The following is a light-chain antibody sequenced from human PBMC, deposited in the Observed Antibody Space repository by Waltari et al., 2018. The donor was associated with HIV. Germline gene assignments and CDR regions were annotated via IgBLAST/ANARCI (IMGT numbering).Light chain of an antibody. V-gene: IGKV3-20*01. CDR1: QSVRSSN. Sequence: EIVVTQSPGTLSLSPGDRATLSCRASQSVRSSNLAWYQQKPGQAPRLLIYGASNRATGIPDRFSGSGSGTDSTLTISRLEPEDFAVYYCQQYGSSRRWTFGQGTKVEIK. CDR2: GAS. CDR3: QQYGSSRRWT. J-gene: IGKJ1*01.